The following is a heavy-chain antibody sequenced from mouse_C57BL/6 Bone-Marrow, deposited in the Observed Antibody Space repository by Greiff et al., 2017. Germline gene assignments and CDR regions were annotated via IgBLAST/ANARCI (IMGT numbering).Heavy chain of an antibody. J-gene: IGHJ2*01. CDR1: GYAFTNYL. D-gene: IGHD2-2*01. CDR2: INTGSGGI. Sequence: VKLMESGAELVRPGTSVKVSCTASGYAFTNYLIEWVQQRPGQGLEWIGLINTGSGGIYYTEPFKGKVTLAADKSSSTAYMQLSSLTSEDSAVYFGARPLIYDGYLDYWGQGTTLTVSS. CDR3: ARPLIYDGYLDY. V-gene: IGHV1-54*01.